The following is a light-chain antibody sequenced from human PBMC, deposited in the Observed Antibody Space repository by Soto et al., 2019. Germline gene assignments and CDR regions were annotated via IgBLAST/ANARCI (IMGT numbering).Light chain of an antibody. J-gene: IGLJ3*02. CDR3: SSYTSSSTLGV. CDR2: EVS. Sequence: QSALTQPRSVSGSPGRSVTISCTGTSSDFGDDKYVSWYQQHPGQAPKLMIYEVSNRPSGVSNRFSGSKSGNTASLTISGLQAEDEADYYCSSYTSSSTLGVFGGGTKVTVL. CDR1: SSDFGDDKY. V-gene: IGLV2-14*01.